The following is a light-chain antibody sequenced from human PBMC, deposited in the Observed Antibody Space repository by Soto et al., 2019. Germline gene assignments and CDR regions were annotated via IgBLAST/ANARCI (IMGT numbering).Light chain of an antibody. CDR1: QSISSR. V-gene: IGKV1-5*03. CDR2: KAS. Sequence: DIPMTQSPSTLSASVGDRVTITCRASQSISSRLAWYQQKPGKAPKLLIYKASSLESGVPSRFSGSGSGTEFTLTISSLQPDDFAPYYCQQYNSYQWTFGQGTKVEIK. J-gene: IGKJ1*01. CDR3: QQYNSYQWT.